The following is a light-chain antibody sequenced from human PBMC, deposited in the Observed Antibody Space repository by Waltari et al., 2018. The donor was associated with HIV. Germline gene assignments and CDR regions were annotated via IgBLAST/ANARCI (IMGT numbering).Light chain of an antibody. CDR1: QAFSTW. Sequence: DVQLTQSPASVSASVGDTVTITCRASQAFSTWIAWYQQKPGSAPKLLIYSASTLHSGVPSRFSGSGSGPDFTLTITNLQPEDLATYYCQRANTSPSFGGGTKVEIK. J-gene: IGKJ4*01. V-gene: IGKV1-12*02. CDR3: QRANTSPS. CDR2: SAS.